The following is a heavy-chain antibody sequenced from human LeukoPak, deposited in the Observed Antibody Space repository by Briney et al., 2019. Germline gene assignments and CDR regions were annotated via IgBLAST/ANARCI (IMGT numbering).Heavy chain of an antibody. CDR2: INHSGST. J-gene: IGHJ4*02. CDR1: GGSISSGDYY. D-gene: IGHD2-15*01. Sequence: SETLSLACTVSGGSISSGDYYWSWIRQPPGKGLEWIGEINHSGSTNYNPSLKSRVTISVDTSKNQFSLKLSSVTAADTAVYYCARGLVVLSYWGQGTLVTVSS. CDR3: ARGLVVLSY. V-gene: IGHV4-39*07.